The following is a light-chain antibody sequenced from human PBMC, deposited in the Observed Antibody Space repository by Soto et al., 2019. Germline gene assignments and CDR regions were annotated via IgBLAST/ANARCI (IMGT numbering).Light chain of an antibody. CDR1: SSDVGDYNY. J-gene: IGLJ2*01. Sequence: QSALTQPASVSGSPGQSITISCTGTSSDVGDYNYVSWYQLHPGKAPKLMIYDVHNRPSGVSNRFSGSKSGNTASLTISGLQAEDEADYYCTSYAGITTDVVFGGGTKLTVL. CDR3: TSYAGITTDVV. CDR2: DVH. V-gene: IGLV2-14*03.